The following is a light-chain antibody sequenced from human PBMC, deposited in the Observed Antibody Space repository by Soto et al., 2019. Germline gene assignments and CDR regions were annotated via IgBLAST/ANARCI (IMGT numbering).Light chain of an antibody. J-gene: IGKJ1*01. Sequence: EVVLTQSPDTLSLPPGERATLSCRASQSISSYLAWYQQKPGQAPRLLIYDASNRATGIPDRFSGSGSGTDFTLTISSLQSEDFAVYYCQQYNNWPWTFGQGTKVDIK. CDR3: QQYNNWPWT. V-gene: IGKV3-11*01. CDR1: QSISSY. CDR2: DAS.